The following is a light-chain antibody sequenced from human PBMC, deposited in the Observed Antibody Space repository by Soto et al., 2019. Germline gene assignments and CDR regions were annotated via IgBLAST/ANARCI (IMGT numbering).Light chain of an antibody. CDR2: GNS. Sequence: QSALTQPPSVSGAPGQRVTISCTGSSSNIGAGYDVHWYQQLPGTAPKLLIYGNSNRPSGVPVRFSGSKSGTSASLAITGLQAEDEADDYCHAYDSSLSGSVFGGGTKVTVL. J-gene: IGLJ3*02. CDR3: HAYDSSLSGSV. CDR1: SSNIGAGYD. V-gene: IGLV1-40*01.